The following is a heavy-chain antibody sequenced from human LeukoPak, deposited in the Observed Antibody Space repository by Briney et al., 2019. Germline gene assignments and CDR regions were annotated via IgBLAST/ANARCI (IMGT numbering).Heavy chain of an antibody. CDR3: AKDQLRYYDSSGYYRL. Sequence: GGSLRLSCAASGFTFSSYDMSWVRQAPGEGPEWVSAIVGSGDSTYYADSVKGRFTISRDNSKNTLYLQMNSLRAEDTAVYYCAKDQLRYYDSSGYYRLWGQGALVTVSS. J-gene: IGHJ4*02. CDR1: GFTFSSYD. V-gene: IGHV3-23*01. D-gene: IGHD3-22*01. CDR2: IVGSGDST.